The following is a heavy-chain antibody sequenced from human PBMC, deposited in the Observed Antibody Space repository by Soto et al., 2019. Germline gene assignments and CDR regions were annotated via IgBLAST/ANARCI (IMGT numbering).Heavy chain of an antibody. CDR2: IGGSGVVT. Sequence: GGSLRLSCAASKFTFSSYAMSCVRQAPGKGLEWVSSIGGSGVVTYYADSVKGRFTISRDNSKNTLYLQMNSLRAEDTAVYYCAKDQGFDPRGQGTLVTVSS. CDR3: AKDQGFDP. CDR1: KFTFSSYA. J-gene: IGHJ5*02. V-gene: IGHV3-23*01.